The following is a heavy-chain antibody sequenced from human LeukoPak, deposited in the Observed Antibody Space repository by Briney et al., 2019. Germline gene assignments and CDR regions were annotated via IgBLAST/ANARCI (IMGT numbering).Heavy chain of an antibody. CDR2: ISGSGGST. CDR1: GFTFSSYA. CDR3: AKHYYDSSGYYIFDY. J-gene: IGHJ4*02. V-gene: IGHV3-23*01. D-gene: IGHD3-22*01. Sequence: GGSLRLSCAASGFTFSSYAMSWVRQAPGKGLEWVSAISGSGGSTYYADSVRGRFTISRDNSKNTLYLQMNSLRAEDTAVYYCAKHYYDSSGYYIFDYWGQGTLVTVSS.